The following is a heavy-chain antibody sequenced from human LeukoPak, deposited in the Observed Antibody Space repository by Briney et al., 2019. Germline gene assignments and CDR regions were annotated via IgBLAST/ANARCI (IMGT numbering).Heavy chain of an antibody. Sequence: SQTLSLTCAISGDSVSSNSSWNWIRQSPSRGLEWLGRTDYRSKWYNDYVVSVKSRININPDTSKNQFSLQLNSVTPEDTAVYYCARGGQGDGYSADEAFDIWGQGTMVTVS. J-gene: IGHJ3*02. D-gene: IGHD5-18*01. V-gene: IGHV6-1*01. CDR1: GDSVSSNSS. CDR3: ARGGQGDGYSADEAFDI. CDR2: TDYRSKWYN.